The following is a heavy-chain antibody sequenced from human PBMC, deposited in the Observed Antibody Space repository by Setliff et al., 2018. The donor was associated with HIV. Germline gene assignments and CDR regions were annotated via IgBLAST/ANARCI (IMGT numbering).Heavy chain of an antibody. J-gene: IGHJ4*02. Sequence: GGSLRLSCAASGFTFSSYAMSWVRQAPGKGLEWVSAISGSGVSTYYADSVKGRFTISRDDAKNTLYLQMSSLRADDTAVYYCSRDTFGPEDRWGQGTLVTVSS. D-gene: IGHD3-16*01. CDR3: SRDTFGPEDR. CDR1: GFTFSSYA. V-gene: IGHV3-23*01. CDR2: ISGSGVST.